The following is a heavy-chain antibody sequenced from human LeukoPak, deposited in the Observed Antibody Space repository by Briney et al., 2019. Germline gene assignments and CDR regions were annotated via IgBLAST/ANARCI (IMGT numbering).Heavy chain of an antibody. V-gene: IGHV3-20*04. J-gene: IGHJ4*02. Sequence: PGGSLRLSCAASGFTFSSYGMSWVRQAPGKGLEWVSGINWNGGNTGSADSVKGRFTISRDNAKNSLYLQMNSLRAEDTALYYCAATYSGNWEFDYWGQGTLVTVSS. D-gene: IGHD1-26*01. CDR2: INWNGGNT. CDR1: GFTFSSYG. CDR3: AATYSGNWEFDY.